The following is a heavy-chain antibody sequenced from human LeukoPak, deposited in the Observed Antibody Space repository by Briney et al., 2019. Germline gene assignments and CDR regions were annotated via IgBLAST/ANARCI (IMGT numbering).Heavy chain of an antibody. CDR1: GYSFTGHW. D-gene: IGHD5-18*01. J-gene: IGHJ4*02. CDR3: ARLDTLFDY. Sequence: GESLKISCKASGYSFTGHWIGWVRQMPGEGLEWMAIIYPVDSDTRYSPSFQGQVTISADKSINTAYLQWSSLKASDTAMYYCARLDTLFDYWGQRTLVSVSS. CDR2: IYPVDSDT. V-gene: IGHV5-51*01.